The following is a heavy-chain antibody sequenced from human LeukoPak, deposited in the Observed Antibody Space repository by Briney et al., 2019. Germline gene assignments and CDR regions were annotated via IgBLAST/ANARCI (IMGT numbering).Heavy chain of an antibody. D-gene: IGHD1-26*01. V-gene: IGHV3-48*01. J-gene: IGHJ4*02. CDR1: GFTFSSYS. CDR3: ARSRSGSYFDY. CDR2: ISSSTTTTI. Sequence: GGSLRLSCAASGFTFSSYSMNWVRQAPGKGLEWGSYISSSTTTTIYYADSVKGRFTISRDNAKNSLYLQINSLRAEDTAVFYCARSRSGSYFDYWGQGTLVTVSS.